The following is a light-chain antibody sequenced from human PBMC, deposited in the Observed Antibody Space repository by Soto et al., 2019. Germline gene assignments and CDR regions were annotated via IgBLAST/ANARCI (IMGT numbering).Light chain of an antibody. CDR3: QQYNNWPPGAT. J-gene: IGKJ3*01. CDR2: YTS. CDR1: RTVSTN. V-gene: IGKV3-15*01. Sequence: DIVMTQSPATLSVSPGERVTLSCRASRTVSTNLAWYQQKPGQAPRLLIYYTSTRATGIPARFRGSGSDKEFTLTISSLQSEDSAVYYCQQYNNWPPGATFGPGTKVEIK.